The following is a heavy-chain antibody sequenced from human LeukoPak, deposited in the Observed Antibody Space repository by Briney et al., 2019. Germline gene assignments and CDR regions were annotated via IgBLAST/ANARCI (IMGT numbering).Heavy chain of an antibody. J-gene: IGHJ4*02. D-gene: IGHD3-9*01. CDR3: ARDVSYYDILTGYPQGTNFDY. V-gene: IGHV1-2*02. CDR2: INPNSGGT. Sequence: ASVKVSCKASGYTFTGYYMYWVRQAPGQGLEWMGWINPNSGGTNYAQKFQGRVTMTRDTSISTAYMELSRLRSDDTAVYYCARDVSYYDILTGYPQGTNFDYWGQGTLVTVSS. CDR1: GYTFTGYY.